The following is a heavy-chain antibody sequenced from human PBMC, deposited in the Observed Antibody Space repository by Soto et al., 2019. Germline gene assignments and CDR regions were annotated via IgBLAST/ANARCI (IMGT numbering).Heavy chain of an antibody. CDR3: ARAPQQWLDPPDY. D-gene: IGHD6-19*01. V-gene: IGHV1-18*01. J-gene: IGHJ4*02. CDR2: ISADNGNT. CDR1: GYTLTELS. Sequence: ASVKVSCEVSGYTLTELSMHWVRQAPGKGLEWMGWISADNGNTNYAQKLQGRVTMTTDTSTSTAYMELRSLRSDDTAVYYCARAPQQWLDPPDYWGQGTLVTVSS.